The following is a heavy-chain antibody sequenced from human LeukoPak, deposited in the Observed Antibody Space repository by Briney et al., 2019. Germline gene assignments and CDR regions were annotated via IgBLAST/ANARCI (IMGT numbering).Heavy chain of an antibody. Sequence: PGRSLRLSCAASGFTFSNAWMSWVRQAPGKGLEWVGRIKSKTDGGTTDYAAPVKGRFTISRDDSKNTLYLQMNSLKTEDTAVYYCTTGSHLIVVVPAAPTTEADYWGQGTLVTVSS. V-gene: IGHV3-15*01. D-gene: IGHD2-2*01. J-gene: IGHJ4*02. CDR3: TTGSHLIVVVPAAPTTEADY. CDR1: GFTFSNAW. CDR2: IKSKTDGGTT.